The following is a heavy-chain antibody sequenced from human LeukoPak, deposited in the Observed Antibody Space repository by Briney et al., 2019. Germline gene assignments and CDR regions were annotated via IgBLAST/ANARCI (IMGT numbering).Heavy chain of an antibody. J-gene: IGHJ6*04. D-gene: IGHD3-10*02. CDR3: AELGITMIGGV. Sequence: GRSLRLSCAASGFTFSSYEMNWVRQAPGKGLEWVSYISSSGSTIYYADSVKGRFTVSRDNAKNSLYLQMNSLRAEDTAVYYCAELGITMIGGVWGKGTTVTISS. CDR1: GFTFSSYE. CDR2: ISSSGSTI. V-gene: IGHV3-48*03.